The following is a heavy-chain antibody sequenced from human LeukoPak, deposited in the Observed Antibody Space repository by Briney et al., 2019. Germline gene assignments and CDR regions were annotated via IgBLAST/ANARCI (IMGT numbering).Heavy chain of an antibody. Sequence: PSETLSLTCTVSGGSISTYYWSWIRQPPGKGLEWIGYSYYSGSTTHNPSLQSRVTISVDTSRNQFSLKLTSVTAADTAVYYCARDGGGYSFDYWGQGTLVTVSS. CDR3: ARDGGGYSFDY. V-gene: IGHV4-59*01. CDR2: SYYSGST. D-gene: IGHD5-18*01. CDR1: GGSISTYY. J-gene: IGHJ4*02.